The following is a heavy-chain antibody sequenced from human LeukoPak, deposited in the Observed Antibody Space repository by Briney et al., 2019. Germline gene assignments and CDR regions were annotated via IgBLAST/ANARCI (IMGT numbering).Heavy chain of an antibody. Sequence: ASVKVSCKASGYTFTGYYMHWVRQAPGQGLEWMGWINPNSGGTNYAQKFQGRVTMTRDTSISTPYMELSRLRSDDTAVYYCARDRDGWYTFDYWGQGTLVTVSS. J-gene: IGHJ4*02. V-gene: IGHV1-2*02. CDR1: GYTFTGYY. D-gene: IGHD6-19*01. CDR2: INPNSGGT. CDR3: ARDRDGWYTFDY.